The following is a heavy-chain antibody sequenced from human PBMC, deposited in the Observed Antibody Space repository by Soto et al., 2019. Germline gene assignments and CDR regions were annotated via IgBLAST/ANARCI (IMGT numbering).Heavy chain of an antibody. Sequence: SLRLSCAASGFTFSTYWMNWVRQAPGKGLEWVANIKQDGSEKYYVDSVKGRFAISRGNAKDSLFLQMNNLRAEDTAVYYCVRDWSTFWGMDVWGQGTTVTVSS. V-gene: IGHV3-7*01. CDR3: VRDWSTFWGMDV. J-gene: IGHJ6*02. CDR2: IKQDGSEK. CDR1: GFTFSTYW.